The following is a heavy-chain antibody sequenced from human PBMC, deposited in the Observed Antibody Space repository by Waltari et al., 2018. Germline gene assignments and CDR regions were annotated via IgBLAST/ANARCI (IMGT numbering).Heavy chain of an antibody. CDR2: INHSGST. Sequence: QVQLQQWGAGLLKPSETLSLTCAVYGGSFSGYYWSWIRQPPGKGLEWIGEINHSGSTNYNPSLKSRVTISVDTSKNQFSLKLSSVTAADTAVYYCARHAYDFWSGYYSLRRNWFDPWGQGTLVTVSS. J-gene: IGHJ5*02. D-gene: IGHD3-3*01. CDR1: GGSFSGYY. CDR3: ARHAYDFWSGYYSLRRNWFDP. V-gene: IGHV4-34*01.